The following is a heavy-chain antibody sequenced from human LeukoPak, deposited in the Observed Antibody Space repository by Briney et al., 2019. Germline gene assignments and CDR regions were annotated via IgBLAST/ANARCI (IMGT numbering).Heavy chain of an antibody. CDR3: ARVSPPSGWYGGLRY. CDR1: GGSFSGYY. Sequence: GSLRLSCAVYGGSFSGYYWSWIRQPPGKGLEWIGEINHSGSTNYNPSLKSRVTISVDTSKNQFSLKLSSVTAADTAVCYCARVSPPSGWYGGLRYWGQGTLVTVSS. CDR2: INHSGST. V-gene: IGHV4-34*01. D-gene: IGHD6-19*01. J-gene: IGHJ4*02.